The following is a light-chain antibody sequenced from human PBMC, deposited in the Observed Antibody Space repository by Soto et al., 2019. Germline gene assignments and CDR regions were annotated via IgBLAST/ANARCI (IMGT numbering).Light chain of an antibody. J-gene: IGKJ5*01. CDR2: GAS. V-gene: IGKV3-15*01. CDR3: QQYTNWPPIT. CDR1: QSVSSN. Sequence: VMPQYPATLSVSPGERATLSCRASQSVSSNVAWYQQKPGQAPRLLIYGASTRATGIPARFSGSGSGTEFTLAIGRPQSEDFAGYYWQQYTNWPPITFCQGTRREIK.